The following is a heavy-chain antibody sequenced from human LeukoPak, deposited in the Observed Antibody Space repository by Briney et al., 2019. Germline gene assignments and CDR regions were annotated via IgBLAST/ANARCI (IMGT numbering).Heavy chain of an antibody. J-gene: IGHJ5*02. CDR1: GGSISSSSYY. CDR3: ARLEGYSSSGGSWFDP. Sequence: SETLSLTCTVSGGSISSSSYYWGWIRQPPGKGLEWIGSIYYSGSTYYNPSLKSRVTISVDTSKNQFSLKLSSVTAADTAVYYCARLEGYSSSGGSWFDPWGQGTLVTVSS. CDR2: IYYSGST. D-gene: IGHD6-13*01. V-gene: IGHV4-39*01.